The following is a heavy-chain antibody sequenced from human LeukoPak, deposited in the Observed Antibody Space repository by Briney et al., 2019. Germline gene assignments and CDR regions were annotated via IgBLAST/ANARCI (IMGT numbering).Heavy chain of an antibody. CDR2: ISGSGGST. CDR3: AKAHSSCWYGDFDY. Sequence: GGSLRLSCAASGFTFSSYAMSWVRQAPGKGLEWVSAISGSGGSTYYADSVKGRFTISRDNSKNTLSLQMNSLRAEDTAVYYCAKAHSSCWYGDFDYWGQGTLVTVSS. CDR1: GFTFSSYA. J-gene: IGHJ4*02. D-gene: IGHD6-13*01. V-gene: IGHV3-23*01.